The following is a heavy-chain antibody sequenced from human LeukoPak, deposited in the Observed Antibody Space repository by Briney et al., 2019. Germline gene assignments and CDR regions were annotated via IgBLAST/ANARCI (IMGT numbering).Heavy chain of an antibody. V-gene: IGHV1-24*01. CDR3: ATETGNFYFYS. CDR2: FDPEDDEI. CDR1: GYTLTELS. Sequence: ASVKVSCKVSGYTLTELSMHWVQQAPGKGLEWMGGFDPEDDEIIYAQRFQGRVTMTEDASTDTAYMELRSLRSEDTAVYYCATETGNFYFYSWGQGTLVTVSS. D-gene: IGHD1-7*01. J-gene: IGHJ4*02.